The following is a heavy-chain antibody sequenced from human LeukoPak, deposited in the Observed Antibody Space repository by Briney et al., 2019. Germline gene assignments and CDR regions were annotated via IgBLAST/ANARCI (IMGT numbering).Heavy chain of an antibody. V-gene: IGHV3-30*14. Sequence: GGSLRLSCAASGFTFSSYAMHWVRQAPGKGLEWVAVISYDGSNKYYADSVKGRFTISRDNSKNTLYLQMNSPRAEDTAVYYCARLGMIQAYSTEDYWGQGTLVTVSS. D-gene: IGHD6-13*01. CDR1: GFTFSSYA. CDR3: ARLGMIQAYSTEDY. CDR2: ISYDGSNK. J-gene: IGHJ4*02.